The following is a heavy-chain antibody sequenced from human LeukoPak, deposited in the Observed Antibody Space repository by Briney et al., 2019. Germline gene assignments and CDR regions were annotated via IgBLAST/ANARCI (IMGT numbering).Heavy chain of an antibody. CDR2: VSSSGGST. CDR3: AKDYDYVWGSYRYTYFDY. Sequence: GGSLRLSCAASGFTFSTYAMSWVRQAPGKGLEWVSAVSSSGGSTYYAESVKGRFTISRDNSKNTLFLQMHSLRAEDTAIYYFAKDYDYVWGSYRYTYFDYWGQGTLVTVSS. J-gene: IGHJ4*02. V-gene: IGHV3-23*01. D-gene: IGHD3-16*02. CDR1: GFTFSTYA.